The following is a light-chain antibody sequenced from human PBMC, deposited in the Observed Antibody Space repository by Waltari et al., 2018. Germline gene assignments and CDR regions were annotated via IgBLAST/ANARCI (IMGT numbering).Light chain of an antibody. Sequence: QAVVTQEPSLTVSPGGTVTLPCGPSPGPGTSGSYPFWFPPKPGQAPRTLIYDTSNKHSWTPARFSGSLLGGKAALTLSGAQPEDEAEYYCLLSYSGARWVFGGGTKLTVL. CDR3: LLSYSGARWV. J-gene: IGLJ3*02. V-gene: IGLV7-46*01. CDR2: DTS. CDR1: PGPGTSGSY.